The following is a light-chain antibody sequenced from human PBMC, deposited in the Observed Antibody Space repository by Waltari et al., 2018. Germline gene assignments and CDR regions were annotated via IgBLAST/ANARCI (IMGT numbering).Light chain of an antibody. CDR3: QNYNSAPLT. J-gene: IGKJ4*01. Sequence: IQMTQSPSSLSASIGDRVTISCRTSQGITNYLAWYQQKSGTVPKLLIYAASTLQSGVPSRFSGSGSGTDFTLTISSLQPEDVATYYCQNYNSAPLTFGGGTKVEIK. CDR1: QGITNY. CDR2: AAS. V-gene: IGKV1-27*01.